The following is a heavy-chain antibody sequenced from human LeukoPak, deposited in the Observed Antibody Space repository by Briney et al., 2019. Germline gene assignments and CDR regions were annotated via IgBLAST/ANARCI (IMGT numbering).Heavy chain of an antibody. J-gene: IGHJ4*02. CDR2: IIGSGAGT. D-gene: IGHD6-19*01. Sequence: GGSLRLSCAASGFTFSEYAMSWVHQAPGKGLECVSSIIGSGAGTYYGDSVRGRFSISRDNSKNTVYLQMNSLRADDTAVYYCAKGEESSGLVSTYFDYWGRGTLVTVSS. CDR3: AKGEESSGLVSTYFDY. CDR1: GFTFSEYA. V-gene: IGHV3-23*01.